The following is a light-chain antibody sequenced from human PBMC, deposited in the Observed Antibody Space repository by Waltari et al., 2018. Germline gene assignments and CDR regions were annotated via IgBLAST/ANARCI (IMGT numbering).Light chain of an antibody. V-gene: IGKV3-15*01. J-gene: IGKJ4*01. CDR2: AAS. CDR3: QQYHHWPLT. Sequence: EILLTQSPATLSVSPGERATLPCRASQSFSTNLAWYQQKPGQVPRLIIYAASTRATGVAARFSGSGSETEFTLTISSLQSEDFAVYYCQQYHHWPLTFGGGTEVEIK. CDR1: QSFSTN.